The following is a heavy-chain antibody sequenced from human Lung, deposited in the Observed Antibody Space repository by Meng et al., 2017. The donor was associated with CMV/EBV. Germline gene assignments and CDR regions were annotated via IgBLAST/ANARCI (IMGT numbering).Heavy chain of an antibody. CDR3: ARGYYYDNKVDDY. J-gene: IGHJ4*02. CDR1: GFTFSSYW. CDR2: IKQDGSEK. Sequence: SCAASGFTFSSYWMSWVRPAPGKGLEWVANIKQDGSEKYYVDSVKGRFTISRDNAKNSLNLQMNSLRAEDTAVYYCARGYYYDNKVDDYWGQGTLVTVSS. D-gene: IGHD3-22*01. V-gene: IGHV3-7*01.